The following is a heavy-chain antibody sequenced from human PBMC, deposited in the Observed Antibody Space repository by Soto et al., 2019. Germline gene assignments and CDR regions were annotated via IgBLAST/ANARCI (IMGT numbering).Heavy chain of an antibody. D-gene: IGHD6-19*01. V-gene: IGHV1-3*01. J-gene: IGHJ5*02. CDR3: ARDGPYSSGWYGRYDWFDP. CDR2: INAGNGNT. CDR1: GYTFTSYA. Sequence: GASVKVSCTASGYTFTSYAMHWVRQAPGQRLEWMGWINAGNGNTKYSQKFQGRVTITRDTSASTAYMELSSLRSEDTAVYYCARDGPYSSGWYGRYDWFDPWGQGTLVTVSS.